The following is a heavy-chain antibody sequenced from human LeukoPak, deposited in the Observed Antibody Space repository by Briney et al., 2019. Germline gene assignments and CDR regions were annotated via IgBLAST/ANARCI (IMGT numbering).Heavy chain of an antibody. CDR2: ISGSGGST. Sequence: PGGSLRLSCAASGFTFSSYAMSWVRQAPGKGLEWVSAISGSGGSTYYADSVKGRYTISRDNSKNTLYLQMNSLRAEDTAVYYCAKDGYSSGWYWFDPWGQGTLVTVSS. CDR3: AKDGYSSGWYWFDP. CDR1: GFTFSSYA. V-gene: IGHV3-23*01. D-gene: IGHD6-19*01. J-gene: IGHJ5*02.